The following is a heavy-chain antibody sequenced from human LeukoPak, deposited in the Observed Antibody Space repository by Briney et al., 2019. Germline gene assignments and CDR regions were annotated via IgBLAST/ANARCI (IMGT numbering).Heavy chain of an antibody. CDR3: ARHLPQDGSWYWFDP. Sequence: GESLKIFCKGSGYNFTSYWIGWVRQMPGKGLEWMGIIYPGESDTIYSPSFQGQVTISTDKSISTAYLQWSSLKASDTAMYYCARHLPQDGSWYWFDPWGQGTLVTVSS. CDR2: IYPGESDT. J-gene: IGHJ5*02. CDR1: GYNFTSYW. D-gene: IGHD6-13*01. V-gene: IGHV5-51*01.